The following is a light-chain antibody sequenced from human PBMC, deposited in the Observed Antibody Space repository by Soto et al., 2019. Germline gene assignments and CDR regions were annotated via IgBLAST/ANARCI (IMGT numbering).Light chain of an antibody. V-gene: IGKV1-39*01. CDR1: QYVDTY. Sequence: DIQMTQSPSSLSESVGDRVTITCRASQYVDTYLNWYQQKPGKAPKLLIYGASSLQRGVPSRFSGIGSGTDFTLTISSLQPEDSATYFCQQSYRTPRSFGQGTKVEVK. CDR2: GAS. CDR3: QQSYRTPRS. J-gene: IGKJ1*01.